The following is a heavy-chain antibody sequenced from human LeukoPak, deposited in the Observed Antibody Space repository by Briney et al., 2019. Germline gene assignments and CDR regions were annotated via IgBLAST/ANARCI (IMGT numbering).Heavy chain of an antibody. Sequence: GGSLRLSCAASGFTFSDHYMDWVRQAPGKGLEWVATISGSGGSTYYADSVKGRFTISRDNSKNTLYLQMNSLRAEDTAVYYCAKDGGGYDTSGYYYGGYWGQGTLVTVSS. D-gene: IGHD3-22*01. CDR1: GFTFSDHY. V-gene: IGHV3-23*01. CDR3: AKDGGGYDTSGYYYGGY. J-gene: IGHJ4*02. CDR2: ISGSGGST.